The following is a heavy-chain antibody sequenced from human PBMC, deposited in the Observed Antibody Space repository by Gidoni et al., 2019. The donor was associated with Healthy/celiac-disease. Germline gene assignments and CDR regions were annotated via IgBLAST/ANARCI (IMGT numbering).Heavy chain of an antibody. J-gene: IGHJ6*02. CDR3: ARDTQAPMTGGTPYYYYGMDV. V-gene: IGHV3-7*01. CDR1: GFTFSSYW. Sequence: EVQLVEAGGGLVQPGGSLRLACAASGFTFSSYWMSWVRQAPGKGLEWVANIKQDGSEKYYVDSVKGRFTISRDNAKHSLYLQMNSLRAEDTAVYYCARDTQAPMTGGTPYYYYGMDVWGQGTTVTVSS. CDR2: IKQDGSEK. D-gene: IGHD2-15*01.